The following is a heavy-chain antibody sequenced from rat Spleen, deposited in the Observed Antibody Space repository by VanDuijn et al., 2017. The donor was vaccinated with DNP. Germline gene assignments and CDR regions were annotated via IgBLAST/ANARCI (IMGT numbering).Heavy chain of an antibody. CDR1: GFSLTSYN. CDR3: ARDENSGLVGYFDY. CDR2: IWTGGTT. J-gene: IGHJ2*01. D-gene: IGHD4-4*01. V-gene: IGHV2-30*01. Sequence: QVQLKESGPGLVQPSQTLSLTCTVSGFSLTSYNVHWVRQPAGKGLEWMGVIWTGGTTDYNAPLKSRLSISRDTSKSQVFLKMNSLQTEDTATYYCARDENSGLVGYFDYWGQGVMVAVSS.